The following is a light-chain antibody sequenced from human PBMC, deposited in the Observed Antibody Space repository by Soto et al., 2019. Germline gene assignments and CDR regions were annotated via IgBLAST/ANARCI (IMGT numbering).Light chain of an antibody. CDR3: SSYTSSSTLEAV. CDR2: DVS. J-gene: IGLJ7*01. V-gene: IGLV2-14*01. Sequence: QSALTQPASVSGSPGQSITTSCTGTSSDVGGYNYVSWYQQHPGKAPKLMIYDVSNRPSGVSNRFSGSKSGNTASLTISGLQAEDEADYYCSSYTSSSTLEAVFGGGTQLTVL. CDR1: SSDVGGYNY.